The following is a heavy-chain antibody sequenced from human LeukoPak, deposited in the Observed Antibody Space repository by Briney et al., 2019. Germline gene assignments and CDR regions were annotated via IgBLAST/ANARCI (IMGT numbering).Heavy chain of an antibody. Sequence: GGSLRLSCAASGFTFSSYSMNWVRQAPGKGLEWVSSISSSSSYIYYADSVKGRFTISRDNSKNTLYLQMNSLRAEDTAVYYCARAARVYCSSTSCYVRLGYYFDYWGQGTLVTVSS. CDR2: ISSSSSYI. D-gene: IGHD2-2*01. CDR1: GFTFSSYS. CDR3: ARAARVYCSSTSCYVRLGYYFDY. V-gene: IGHV3-21*04. J-gene: IGHJ4*02.